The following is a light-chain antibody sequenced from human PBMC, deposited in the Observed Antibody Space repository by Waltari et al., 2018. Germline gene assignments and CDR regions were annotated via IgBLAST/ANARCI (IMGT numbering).Light chain of an antibody. CDR1: SCPVSTRSY. CDR3: VLYMGSGIWV. CDR2: TTT. Sequence: QTVVTQEPSFSVSPGGTVTLTCGLSSCPVSTRSYPSWYHQTPGQAPRTLIYTTTTRSSGVPDRFSGSILGNKAALTITGAQADDESDYYCVLYMGSGIWVFGGGTKLTVL. J-gene: IGLJ3*02. V-gene: IGLV8-61*01.